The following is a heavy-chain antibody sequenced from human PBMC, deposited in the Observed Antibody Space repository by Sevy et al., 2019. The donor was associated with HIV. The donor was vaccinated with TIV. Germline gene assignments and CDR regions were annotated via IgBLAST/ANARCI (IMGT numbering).Heavy chain of an antibody. CDR2: IWYDGTNK. D-gene: IGHD3-10*01. CDR1: GFTFSSYG. J-gene: IGHJ4*02. V-gene: IGHV3-33*01. Sequence: GGSLRLSCAASGFTFSSYGMHWVRQAPGKGLEWVVLIWYDGTNKYYAHSVKGRFTISRDNSKNPLYLQMNSLRAEDTAVYYCASGAYYYASRSQNFDYWGPGTLVTVSS. CDR3: ASGAYYYASRSQNFDY.